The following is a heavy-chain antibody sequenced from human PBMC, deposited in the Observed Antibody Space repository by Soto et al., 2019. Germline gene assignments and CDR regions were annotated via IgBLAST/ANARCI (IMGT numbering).Heavy chain of an antibody. J-gene: IGHJ5*02. CDR1: GYTFTGYY. V-gene: IGHV1-2*02. CDR2: INPNSGGT. CDR3: ARRCPPLQLEDWFDP. D-gene: IGHD1-1*01. Sequence: QVQLVQSGAEVKKPGASVKVSCKASGYTFTGYYMHWVRQAPGQGLEWMGWINPNSGGTNYAQKFQGRVTMTRDTSISTAYMELSRLRSDDKAVYYCARRCPPLQLEDWFDPWGQGTLVTVSS.